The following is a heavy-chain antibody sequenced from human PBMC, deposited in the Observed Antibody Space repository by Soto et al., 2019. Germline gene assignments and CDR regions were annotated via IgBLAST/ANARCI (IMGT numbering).Heavy chain of an antibody. CDR3: ARDRSSGYSYGYGIGFWFDP. CDR1: GGTFSSYA. D-gene: IGHD5-18*01. J-gene: IGHJ5*02. V-gene: IGHV1-69*01. Sequence: QVQLVQSGAEVKKPGSSVKVSCKASGGTFSSYAISWVRQAPGQGLEWMGGIIPIFGTANYAQKFQGRLTITADESTSTAYMEMSSLRSEDPGVYYCARDRSSGYSYGYGIGFWFDPWGQGTLVTVSS. CDR2: IIPIFGTA.